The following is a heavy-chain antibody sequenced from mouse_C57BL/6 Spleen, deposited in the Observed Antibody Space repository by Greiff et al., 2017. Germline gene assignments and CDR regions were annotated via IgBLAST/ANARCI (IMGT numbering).Heavy chain of an antibody. CDR1: GYTFTDYE. J-gene: IGHJ2*01. D-gene: IGHD1-1*01. V-gene: IGHV1-15*01. CDR3: TSEGGSLDY. Sequence: VQGVESGAELVRPGASVTLSCKASGYTFTDYEMHWVKQTPVHGLEWIGAIDPETGGTAYNQKFKGKAILTADKSSSTAYMELRSLTSEDSAVYYCTSEGGSLDYWGQGTTLTVSS. CDR2: IDPETGGT.